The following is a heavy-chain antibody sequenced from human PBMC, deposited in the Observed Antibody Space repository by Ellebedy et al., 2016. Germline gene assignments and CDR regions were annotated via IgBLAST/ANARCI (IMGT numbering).Heavy chain of an antibody. CDR2: IIPILGIA. Sequence: ASVKVSCRASGGTFSSYAISWVRRAPGQGLEWMGRIIPILGIANYAQKFQGRVTITADKSTSTAYMELSSLRSEDTAVYYCARQAIEDGYNRYYYYGMDVWGQGTTVTVSS. D-gene: IGHD5-24*01. V-gene: IGHV1-69*04. CDR3: ARQAIEDGYNRYYYYGMDV. J-gene: IGHJ6*02. CDR1: GGTFSSYA.